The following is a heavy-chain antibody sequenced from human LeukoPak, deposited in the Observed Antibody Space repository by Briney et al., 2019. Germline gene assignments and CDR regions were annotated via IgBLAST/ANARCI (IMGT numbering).Heavy chain of an antibody. CDR3: ARGRSVWAMIVVVTADDAFDI. D-gene: IGHD3-22*01. Sequence: SETLSLTCTVSGGSISSYYWSWIRQPPGKGLEWIGEINHSGSTNYNPSLKSRVTISVDTSKNQFSLKLSSVTAADTAVYYCARGRSVWAMIVVVTADDAFDIWGQGTMVTVSS. CDR1: GGSISSYY. CDR2: INHSGST. V-gene: IGHV4-34*01. J-gene: IGHJ3*02.